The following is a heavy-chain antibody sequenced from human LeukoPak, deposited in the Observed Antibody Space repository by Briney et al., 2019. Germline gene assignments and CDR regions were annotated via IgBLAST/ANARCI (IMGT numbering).Heavy chain of an antibody. CDR2: IYYTGST. CDR3: ARAMVTTGGLDY. Sequence: SETLSLTCTVSGGSFTTYYWSWIRQPPGKTLEWIGYIYYTGSTNYSPSLNSRVTISVDASKNQFSLKLSSVTAADTAIYYCARAMVTTGGLDYWGQGARVTVSP. D-gene: IGHD1-1*01. V-gene: IGHV4-59*01. CDR1: GGSFTTYY. J-gene: IGHJ4*02.